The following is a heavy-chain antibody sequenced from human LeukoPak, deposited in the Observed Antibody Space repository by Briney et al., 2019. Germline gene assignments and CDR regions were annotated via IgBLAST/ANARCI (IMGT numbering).Heavy chain of an antibody. CDR1: GYTFTSYG. CDR3: ATDYYYDSSGYSPFDY. J-gene: IGHJ4*02. CDR2: ISAYNGNT. V-gene: IGHV1-18*01. D-gene: IGHD3-22*01. Sequence: ASVKVSCKASGYTFTSYGISWVRQAPGQGLEWMGWISAYNGNTNYAQKLQGRVTMTTDTSTSTAYMELSSLRSEDTAVYYCATDYYYDSSGYSPFDYWGQGTLVTVSS.